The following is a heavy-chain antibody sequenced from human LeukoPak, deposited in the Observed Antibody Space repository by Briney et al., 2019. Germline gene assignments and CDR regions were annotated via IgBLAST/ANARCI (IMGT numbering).Heavy chain of an antibody. V-gene: IGHV1-2*02. J-gene: IGHJ5*02. Sequence: ASLKVSCKASGYTFTGYNMHWVRQAPGPGLEWMGWINPNSGGTNYAQKFQVRVTMTRDTSISTAYMELSRLRSDDTAVYYCARERMVRGVYNWFDPWGQGTLVTVSS. D-gene: IGHD3-10*01. CDR2: INPNSGGT. CDR1: GYTFTGYN. CDR3: ARERMVRGVYNWFDP.